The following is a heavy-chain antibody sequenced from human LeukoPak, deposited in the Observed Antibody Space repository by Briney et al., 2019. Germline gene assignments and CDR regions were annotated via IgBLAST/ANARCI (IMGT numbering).Heavy chain of an antibody. V-gene: IGHV1-18*01. Sequence: ASVKVSCKASGYTFTSYGISWVRQAPGQGLEWMGWSSGYNGNTNYAQKLQGRVTMTTDTSTSTAYMELRSLRSDDTAVYYCARGLGTIFGVVIRSSPFDYWGQGTLVTVSS. CDR1: GYTFTSYG. CDR3: ARGLGTIFGVVIRSSPFDY. D-gene: IGHD3-3*01. J-gene: IGHJ4*02. CDR2: SSGYNGNT.